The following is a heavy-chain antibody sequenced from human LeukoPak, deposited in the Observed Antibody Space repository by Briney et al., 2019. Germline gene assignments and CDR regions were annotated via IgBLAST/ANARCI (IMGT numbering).Heavy chain of an antibody. V-gene: IGHV4-30-4*01. CDR3: ARATIAPKAFDF. J-gene: IGHJ3*01. Sequence: SETLSLTCTVSGGSISSGDYYWNWIRQPPGKGLEWIGYIYHSGSTYYNPSFKSRVTILVDTSKNQFTLKLSSVTAADTAVYYCARATIAPKAFDFWGQGTMVTVSS. CDR2: IYHSGST. D-gene: IGHD6-13*01. CDR1: GGSISSGDYY.